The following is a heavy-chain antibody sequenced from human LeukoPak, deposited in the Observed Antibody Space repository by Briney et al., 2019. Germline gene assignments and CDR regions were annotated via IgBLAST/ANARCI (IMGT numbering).Heavy chain of an antibody. CDR2: IHTSGST. Sequence: SETLSLTCAVYGGSFSGYYWSWIRQPAGKGLEWIGRIHTSGSTNYNPSLKSRVTMSVDTSKNQFSLKLSSVTAADTAVYYCARTGYYHDSSGYYYTDYWGQGTLVTVSS. V-gene: IGHV4-59*10. J-gene: IGHJ4*02. CDR1: GGSFSGYY. CDR3: ARTGYYHDSSGYYYTDY. D-gene: IGHD3-22*01.